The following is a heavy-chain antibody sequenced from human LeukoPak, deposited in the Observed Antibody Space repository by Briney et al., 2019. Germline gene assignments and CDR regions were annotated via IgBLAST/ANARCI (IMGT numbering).Heavy chain of an antibody. CDR1: GFTFSSYG. CDR2: ISYDGSNK. V-gene: IGHV3-30*03. J-gene: IGHJ4*02. CDR3: ARDFRRGSSWFSELDY. D-gene: IGHD6-13*01. Sequence: GGSLRLSCAASGFTFSSYGMHWVRQAPGKGLEWVAVISYDGSNKYYADSVKGRFTISRDNSKNTLYLQMNSLRAEDTAVYYCARDFRRGSSWFSELDYWGQGTLVTVSS.